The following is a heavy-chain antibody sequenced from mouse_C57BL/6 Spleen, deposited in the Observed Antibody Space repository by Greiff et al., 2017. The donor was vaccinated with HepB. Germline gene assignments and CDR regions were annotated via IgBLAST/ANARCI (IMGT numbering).Heavy chain of an antibody. CDR3: ARERSNSGAMDY. CDR1: GFTFSDYY. J-gene: IGHJ4*01. D-gene: IGHD2-5*01. CDR2: INYDGSST. V-gene: IGHV5-16*01. Sequence: EVMLVESEGGLVQPGSSMKLSCTASGFTFSDYYMAWVRQVPEKGLEWVANINYDGSSTYYLDSLKSRFIISRDNAKNILYLQMSSLKSEDTATYYCARERSNSGAMDYWGQGTSVTVSS.